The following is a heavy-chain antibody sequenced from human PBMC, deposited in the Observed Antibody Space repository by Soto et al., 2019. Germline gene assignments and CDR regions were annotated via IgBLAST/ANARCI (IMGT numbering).Heavy chain of an antibody. CDR1: GGSISSYY. D-gene: IGHD6-6*01. CDR3: ARDRSYSTSRYDAFDI. CDR2: IFYSGNT. J-gene: IGHJ3*02. Sequence: QVQLQESGPGLVKPSETLSLTCTVSGGSISSYYWSWIRQPPGRGLEWIGYIFYSGNTDYNPSLKSRVTISLDTSKNQFSLRLISVTAADTAVDYCARDRSYSTSRYDAFDIWGQGTMVTVSS. V-gene: IGHV4-59*01.